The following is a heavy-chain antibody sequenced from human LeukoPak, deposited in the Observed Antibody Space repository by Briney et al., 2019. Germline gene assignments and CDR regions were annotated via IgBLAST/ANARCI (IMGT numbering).Heavy chain of an antibody. CDR2: ISGSGGST. CDR3: AKDYGDYVNWFDP. V-gene: IGHV3-23*01. J-gene: IGHJ5*02. Sequence: QPGGSLRLSCAASGFTFSSYAMSWVRQAPGKGLEWVSAISGSGGSTYYADSVKGRLTISRDNSKNTLYLQMNSLRAEDTAVYHCAKDYGDYVNWFDPWGQGTLVTVSS. CDR1: GFTFSSYA. D-gene: IGHD4-17*01.